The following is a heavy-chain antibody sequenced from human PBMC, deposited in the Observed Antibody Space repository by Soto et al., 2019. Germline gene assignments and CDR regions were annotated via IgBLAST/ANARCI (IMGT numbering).Heavy chain of an antibody. CDR1: GFTFSMYW. Sequence: GGSLRLSCAASGFTFSMYWMHWVRQVPGKGPEWVSRINDDGISTNYADSVKGRVTISRDNAKNTLYLQMNALRVEDTAVYYCTRGPRSTSTGTGAFWGQGTLVTVSS. J-gene: IGHJ4*02. CDR3: TRGPRSTSTGTGAF. D-gene: IGHD1-1*01. V-gene: IGHV3-74*01. CDR2: INDDGIST.